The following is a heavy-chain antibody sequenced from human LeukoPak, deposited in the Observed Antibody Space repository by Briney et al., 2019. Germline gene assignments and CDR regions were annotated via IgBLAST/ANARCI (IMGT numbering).Heavy chain of an antibody. CDR1: GFTFSSYG. D-gene: IGHD2-15*01. V-gene: IGHV3-30*02. Sequence: GGSLRLSCAASGFTFSSYGMHWVRQAPGKGLEWVAFIRYDGSNKYYADSVKGRLTISRNNSKNTLYLQMNSLRAEDTAVYYCAKSALDVVVVAATQGDYYYMDVWGKGTTVTVSS. CDR2: IRYDGSNK. J-gene: IGHJ6*03. CDR3: AKSALDVVVVAATQGDYYYMDV.